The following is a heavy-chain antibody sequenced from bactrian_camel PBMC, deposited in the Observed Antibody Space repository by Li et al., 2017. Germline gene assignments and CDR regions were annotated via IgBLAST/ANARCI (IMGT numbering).Heavy chain of an antibody. D-gene: IGHD1*01. J-gene: IGHJ4*01. Sequence: HVQLVESGGDLVQPGGSLRLSCAASGYTYNRNCMAWFRQAPGKEREGVARIATGSGNTYYSDSVNGRFTVSRDNAKNTVYLQMTSLKSEDTALYYCVGDAWTWWGQGTQVTVS. CDR3: VGDAWTW. CDR1: GYTYNRNC. V-gene: IGHV3S1*01. CDR2: IATGSGNT.